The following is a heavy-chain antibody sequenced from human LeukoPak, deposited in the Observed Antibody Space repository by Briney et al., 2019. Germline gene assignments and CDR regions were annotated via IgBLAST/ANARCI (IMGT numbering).Heavy chain of an antibody. D-gene: IGHD6-19*01. CDR2: IILIFGTA. V-gene: IGHV1-69*13. CDR1: GYTFTSYD. Sequence: SVKVSCKASGYTFTSYDINWVRQATGQGLEWMGGIILIFGTANYAQKFQGRVTITADESTSTAYMELSSLRSEDTAVYYCAREMSGSGWYTLDYWGQGTLVTVSS. CDR3: AREMSGSGWYTLDY. J-gene: IGHJ4*02.